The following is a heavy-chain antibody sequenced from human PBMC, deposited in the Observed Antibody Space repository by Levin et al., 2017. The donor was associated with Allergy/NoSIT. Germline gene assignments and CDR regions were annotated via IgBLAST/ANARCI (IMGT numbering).Heavy chain of an antibody. Sequence: HAGGSLRLSCAASGFTFSSYAMSWVRQAPGKGLEWVSAISGSGGSTYYADSVKGRFTISRDNSKNTLYLQMNSLRAEDTAVYYCAKDLKRGYDRVDYWGQGTLVTVSS. V-gene: IGHV3-23*01. D-gene: IGHD5-12*01. CDR1: GFTFSSYA. CDR2: ISGSGGST. J-gene: IGHJ4*02. CDR3: AKDLKRGYDRVDY.